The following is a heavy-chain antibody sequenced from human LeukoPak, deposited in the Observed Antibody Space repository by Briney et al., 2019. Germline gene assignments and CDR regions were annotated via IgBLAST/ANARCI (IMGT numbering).Heavy chain of an antibody. CDR1: GFTFSSYA. V-gene: IGHV3-23*01. D-gene: IGHD4-23*01. J-gene: IGHJ3*02. CDR2: ISGSGGST. Sequence: PGGSLRLSCAASGFTFSSYAMNWVRQAPGKGLEWVSAISGSGGSTYYADSVKGRFTISRDNSKNTLYLQMNSLRAEDTAVYYCARDVGDDYGGKDAFDIWGQGTMVTVSS. CDR3: ARDVGDDYGGKDAFDI.